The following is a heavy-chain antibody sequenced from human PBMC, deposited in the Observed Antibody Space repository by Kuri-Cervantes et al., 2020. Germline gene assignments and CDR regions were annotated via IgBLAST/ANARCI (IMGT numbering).Heavy chain of an antibody. V-gene: IGHV3-23*01. CDR1: GFTFSSYA. Sequence: GSMTLSCVVSGFTFSSYAMSWVRQAPGKGLEWVSAISGSGGSTFYADSVKGRLTISRDNSKNTLYLQMNSLRAEDTAVYYCAKDITDRGYCLNGVCYAFDIWGQGTMVTVSS. D-gene: IGHD2-8*01. J-gene: IGHJ3*02. CDR2: ISGSGGST. CDR3: AKDITDRGYCLNGVCYAFDI.